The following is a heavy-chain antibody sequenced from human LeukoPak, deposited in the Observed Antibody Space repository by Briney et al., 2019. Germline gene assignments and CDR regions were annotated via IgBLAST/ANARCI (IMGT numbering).Heavy chain of an antibody. CDR3: AKDGGLWVSAHWGDS. CDR1: GFTFSSYT. Sequence: GGSLRLSCAASGFTFSSYTMSWVRQAPGKGLEWVSTITTSDGNTYYADSVKGRFAVSRDNSKNTLYLQMNSLRAEDTAVYYCAKDGGLWVSAHWGDSWGRGTLVTVSS. D-gene: IGHD7-27*01. V-gene: IGHV3-23*01. CDR2: ITTSDGNT. J-gene: IGHJ4*02.